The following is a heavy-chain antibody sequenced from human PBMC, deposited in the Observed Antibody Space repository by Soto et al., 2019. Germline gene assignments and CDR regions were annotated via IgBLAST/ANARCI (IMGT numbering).Heavy chain of an antibody. CDR1: GGTFSSYA. V-gene: IGHV1-69*13. CDR2: IIPIFGTA. Sequence: SVKVSCQASGGTFSSYAISWVRQAPGQGLEWMGGIIPIFGTANYAQKFQGRVTITADESTSTAYMELSSLRSEDTAVYYCARALELIAALDYWGQGTLVTVSS. CDR3: ARALELIAALDY. J-gene: IGHJ4*02. D-gene: IGHD6-13*01.